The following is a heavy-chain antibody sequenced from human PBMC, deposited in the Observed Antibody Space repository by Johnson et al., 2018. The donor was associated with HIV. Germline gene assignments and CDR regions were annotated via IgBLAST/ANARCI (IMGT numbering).Heavy chain of an antibody. CDR3: ARVGSSWRRDGAFDI. D-gene: IGHD6-13*01. V-gene: IGHV3-30*19. J-gene: IGHJ3*02. CDR2: IWYDGST. CDR1: GFTFSSYG. Sequence: QLVESGGGVVQPGRSLRLSCASSGFTFSSYGMHWVRQAPGKGLEWVAVIWYDGSTYYADSVKGRFTISSDNSKNTLYLQMNSLRAEDTAVYYCARVGSSWRRDGAFDIWGQGTMVTVSS.